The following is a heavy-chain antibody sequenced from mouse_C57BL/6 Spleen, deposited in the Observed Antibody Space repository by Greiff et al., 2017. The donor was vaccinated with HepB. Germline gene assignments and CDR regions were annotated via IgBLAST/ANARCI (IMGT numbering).Heavy chain of an antibody. Sequence: EVQLQQSGAELVKPGASVKLSCTASGFNIKDYYMHWVKQRTEQGLEWIGRIDPEDGENKYAPKFQGKATITADTSSNTAYLQLSSLTSEDTAVYYCARGDGSSLWYFDVWGTGTTVTVSS. CDR1: GFNIKDYY. D-gene: IGHD1-1*01. CDR3: ARGDGSSLWYFDV. J-gene: IGHJ1*03. V-gene: IGHV14-2*01. CDR2: IDPEDGEN.